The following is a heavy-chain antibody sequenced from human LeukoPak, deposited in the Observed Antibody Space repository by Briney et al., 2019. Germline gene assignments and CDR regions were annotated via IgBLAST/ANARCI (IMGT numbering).Heavy chain of an antibody. D-gene: IGHD5-18*01. CDR3: ARGGLRGYSYGQHHSLFDY. CDR2: IIPIFGTA. CDR1: GGTFSSYA. J-gene: IGHJ4*02. Sequence: SVKVSCKASGGTFSSYAISWVRQAPGQGLEWVGGIIPIFGTANYAQKFQGRVTITTDESTSTAYMELSSLRSEDTAVYYCARGGLRGYSYGQHHSLFDYWGQGTLVTVSS. V-gene: IGHV1-69*05.